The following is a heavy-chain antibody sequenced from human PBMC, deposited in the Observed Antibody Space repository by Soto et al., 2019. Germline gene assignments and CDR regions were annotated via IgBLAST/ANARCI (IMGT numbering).Heavy chain of an antibody. D-gene: IGHD1-1*01. CDR3: VKDRGNTMN. CDR2: LSGSGDST. CDR1: GFTFSTYV. J-gene: IGHJ4*02. Sequence: EVQLLESGGGLVQPGGSLRLSCAASGFTFSTYVMNWVRQAPGKGLEWVSSLSGSGDSTYYADSVKGRFTISRDNSKNTLYLQMNSLRVEDTAVYYCVKDRGNTMNWGQGTLVTVSS. V-gene: IGHV3-23*01.